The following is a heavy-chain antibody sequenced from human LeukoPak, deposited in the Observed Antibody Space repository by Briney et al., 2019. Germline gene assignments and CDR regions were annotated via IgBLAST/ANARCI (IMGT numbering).Heavy chain of an antibody. J-gene: IGHJ4*02. D-gene: IGHD3-22*01. CDR3: ARNFGGGDSSGPYY. V-gene: IGHV3-20*04. Sequence: GGTLRLSCAASGFTFSSYGMTWVRRAPGKGLEWVSGINWNGGRTGYADSMKGRFIISRDNAKSSLYLQVNSLRAEDTALYYCARNFGGGDSSGPYYWGQGTLVTVSS. CDR2: INWNGGRT. CDR1: GFTFSSYG.